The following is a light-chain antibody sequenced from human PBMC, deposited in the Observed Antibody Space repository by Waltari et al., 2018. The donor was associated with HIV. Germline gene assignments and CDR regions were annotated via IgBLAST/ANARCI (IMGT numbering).Light chain of an antibody. V-gene: IGLV2-23*02. Sequence: QSVLTQPASVSGSPGQSITISCTGTSSDVGNYNLFPWYQQHPGKAPKLIIYEVTKRPSGVSNRFSGSKSGNTASLTISGLQAEDEADYYCCSYVGSNVWVFGGGTKLTVL. CDR1: SSDVGNYNL. CDR2: EVT. CDR3: CSYVGSNVWV. J-gene: IGLJ3*02.